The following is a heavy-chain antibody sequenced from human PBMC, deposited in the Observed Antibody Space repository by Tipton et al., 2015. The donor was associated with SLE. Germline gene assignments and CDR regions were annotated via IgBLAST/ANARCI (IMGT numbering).Heavy chain of an antibody. CDR3: ARESGSDAFDS. CDR2: INPNLGGT. J-gene: IGHJ3*02. D-gene: IGHD5-12*01. Sequence: QSGPEVKKPGASVKVSCKASGYSLPDYFIHWVRQAPGQGFEWVGWINPNLGGTNYAQKFQGRVTMTRDTSVSTAFLELSSLRSDDTAVYYCARESGSDAFDSWGQGTMVTVPS. CDR1: GYSLPDYF. V-gene: IGHV1-2*02.